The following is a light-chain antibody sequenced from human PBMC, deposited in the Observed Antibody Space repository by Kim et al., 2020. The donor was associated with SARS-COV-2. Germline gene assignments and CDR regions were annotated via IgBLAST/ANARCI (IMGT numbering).Light chain of an antibody. CDR1: SSDVGGYDY. CDR2: DVS. V-gene: IGLV2-14*03. CDR3: GSYTSSSLYV. J-gene: IGLJ1*01. Sequence: GQSVTIYCTATSSDVGGYDYVSWYQQHPAEAPKVMIYDVSNRPSGVSDRFSGSKSGNTASLTISGLQAEDEADYYCGSYTSSSLYVSGTGSKVTFL.